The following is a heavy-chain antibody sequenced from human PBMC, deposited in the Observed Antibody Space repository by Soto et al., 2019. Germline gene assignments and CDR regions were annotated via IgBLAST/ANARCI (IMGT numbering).Heavy chain of an antibody. CDR3: VARGIAVAGFDY. CDR2: IYHSGST. V-gene: IGHV4-4*02. J-gene: IGHJ4*02. Sequence: QVQLQESGPGLVKPSGTLSLTCAVSGGSISSSNWWSWVRQPPGKVLEWIGEIYHSGSTNYNPSLKRRVTIPVDKPKNQFALKLSSVTAADTAVYYCVARGIAVAGFDYWGQGTLVTVSS. CDR1: GGSISSSNW. D-gene: IGHD6-19*01.